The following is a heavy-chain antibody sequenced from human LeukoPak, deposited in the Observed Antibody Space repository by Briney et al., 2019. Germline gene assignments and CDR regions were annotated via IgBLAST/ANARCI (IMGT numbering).Heavy chain of an antibody. CDR1: GFTFSSYS. CDR2: ISSSSSYI. V-gene: IGHV3-21*01. D-gene: IGHD5-12*01. CDR3: ARVGVRGYSGYYPFDPGEFDY. Sequence: GGSLRLSCAASGFTFSSYSMNWVRQAPGKGLEWVSSISSSSSYIYYADSVKGRFTISRDNAKNSLYLQMNSLRAEDTAVYYCARVGVRGYSGYYPFDPGEFDYWGQGTLVTVSS. J-gene: IGHJ4*02.